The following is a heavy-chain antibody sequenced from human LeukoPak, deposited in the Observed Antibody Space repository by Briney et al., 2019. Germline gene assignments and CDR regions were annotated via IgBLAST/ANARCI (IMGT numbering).Heavy chain of an antibody. V-gene: IGHV4-30-2*01. D-gene: IGHD3-9*01. CDR1: GGSISSGGYY. Sequence: SETLSLTCTVSGGSISSGGYYWSWIRQPPGKGLEWIGYIYHCGSTYYNPSLKSRVTISVDRPKNQFSLKLSSVTAADTAVYYCASSRNFDWYDAFDIWGQGTMVTVSS. CDR3: ASSRNFDWYDAFDI. CDR2: IYHCGST. J-gene: IGHJ3*02.